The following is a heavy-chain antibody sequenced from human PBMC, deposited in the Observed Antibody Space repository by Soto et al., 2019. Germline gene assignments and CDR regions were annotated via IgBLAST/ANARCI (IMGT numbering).Heavy chain of an antibody. D-gene: IGHD3-10*01. Sequence: GSLRLSCAASGFTFSSYGMHWVRQAPGKGLEWVAVISYDGSNKYYADSVKGRFTISRDNSKNTLYLQMNSLRAEDTAVYYCAKGTDYYGMDVWGQGTTVTVSS. V-gene: IGHV3-30*18. J-gene: IGHJ6*02. CDR2: ISYDGSNK. CDR3: AKGTDYYGMDV. CDR1: GFTFSSYG.